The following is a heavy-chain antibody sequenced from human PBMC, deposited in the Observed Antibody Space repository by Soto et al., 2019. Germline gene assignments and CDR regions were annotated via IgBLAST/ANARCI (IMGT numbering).Heavy chain of an antibody. V-gene: IGHV4-61*01. J-gene: IGHJ5*02. Sequence: QVQLQESGPGLVKPSETLSLTCTVSGGSVSSGSYYWSWIRQPPGKGLEWIGYIYYSGSTNYNPSLRSRVTISGDTSKNQFSLKLSSVTAADTAVYYCARQKKFTYYYDTWGQGTLVTVSS. CDR3: ARQKKFTYYYDT. CDR1: GGSVSSGSYY. D-gene: IGHD3-22*01. CDR2: IYYSGST.